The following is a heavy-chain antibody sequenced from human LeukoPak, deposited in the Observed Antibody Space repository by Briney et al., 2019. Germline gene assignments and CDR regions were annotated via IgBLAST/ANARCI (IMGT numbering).Heavy chain of an antibody. Sequence: SETLSLTCAVYGGSFSGYYWSWIRQPPGKGLEWIGEINHSGSTNYNPSLKSRVTISVDTSKNQFSLKLSSVTAADTAVHYCARGYCSGGSCYSPDFWGQGTLVTVSS. CDR2: INHSGST. CDR1: GGSFSGYY. V-gene: IGHV4-34*01. J-gene: IGHJ4*02. CDR3: ARGYCSGGSCYSPDF. D-gene: IGHD2-15*01.